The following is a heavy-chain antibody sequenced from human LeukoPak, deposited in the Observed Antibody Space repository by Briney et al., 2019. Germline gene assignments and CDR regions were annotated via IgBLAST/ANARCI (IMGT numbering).Heavy chain of an antibody. D-gene: IGHD1-26*01. J-gene: IGHJ4*02. CDR2: IYHSGSA. CDR1: GGSISNYY. Sequence: SENLSPTCTVSGGSISNYYWSWFRQSPEKGLEWIGYIYHSGSANYNPSLTSRVTISVDTSKNQFSLKLASVTAADTAVYYCARGGGFGSPPGFWGQGTLVTVSS. V-gene: IGHV4-59*01. CDR3: ARGGGFGSPPGF.